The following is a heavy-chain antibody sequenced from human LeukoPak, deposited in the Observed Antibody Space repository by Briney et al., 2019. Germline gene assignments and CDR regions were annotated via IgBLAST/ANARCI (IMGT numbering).Heavy chain of an antibody. J-gene: IGHJ1*01. D-gene: IGHD2-15*01. Sequence: PGGSLRLTCAASGFTFSSYGMSWVRQAPGKGLEWVSAISGSGGSTYYADSVKGRFTISRDNSKNTLYLQMNSLRAEDTAVYYCAKDKGIVVVVAAELYFQHWGQGTLVTVSS. V-gene: IGHV3-23*01. CDR3: AKDKGIVVVVAAELYFQH. CDR2: ISGSGGST. CDR1: GFTFSSYG.